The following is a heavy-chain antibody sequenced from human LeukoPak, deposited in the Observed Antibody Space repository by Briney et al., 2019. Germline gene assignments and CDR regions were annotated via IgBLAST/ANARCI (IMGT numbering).Heavy chain of an antibody. J-gene: IGHJ5*02. V-gene: IGHV4-59*01. Sequence: KSSETLSLTCTVSGGSISSYYWSWIRQPPGKGLEWIGYIYYSGSTNYNPSLKSRVTIPVDTSKNQFSLKLSSVTAADTAVYYCARQFSGSYFHSDWFDPWGQGTLVTVSS. CDR3: ARQFSGSYFHSDWFDP. CDR2: IYYSGST. D-gene: IGHD3-10*01. CDR1: GGSISSYY.